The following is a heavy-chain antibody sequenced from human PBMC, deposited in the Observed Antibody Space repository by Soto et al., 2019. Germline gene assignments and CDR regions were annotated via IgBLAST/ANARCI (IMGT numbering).Heavy chain of an antibody. CDR3: AGGYSYGDCMDV. CDR1: GGTFSSYA. V-gene: IGHV1-69*01. J-gene: IGHJ6*02. D-gene: IGHD5-18*01. CDR2: IIPIFGTA. Sequence: QVQLVQSGAEGKKPGSSVKVSCKASGGTFSSYAISWVRQAPGQGLEWMGGIIPIFGTANYAQKFQGRVTITADESTSTADMALSSLRSEDTAVYYCAGGYSYGDCMDVWGQGTTVTVSS.